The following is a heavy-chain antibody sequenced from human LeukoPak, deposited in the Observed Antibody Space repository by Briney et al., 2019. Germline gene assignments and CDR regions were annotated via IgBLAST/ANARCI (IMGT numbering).Heavy chain of an antibody. D-gene: IGHD4-11*01. CDR3: ARGYYSRFDY. CDR1: GYTFTSYY. V-gene: IGHV1-46*01. CDR2: INPSGGST. Sequence: ASVRVSCKTSGYTFTSYYMHWVRQAPGQGLEWMGIINPSGGSTSYAQKFQGRVTMTRDTSISTAYMELSRLRSDDTAVYYCARGYYSRFDYWGQGTLVTVSS. J-gene: IGHJ4*02.